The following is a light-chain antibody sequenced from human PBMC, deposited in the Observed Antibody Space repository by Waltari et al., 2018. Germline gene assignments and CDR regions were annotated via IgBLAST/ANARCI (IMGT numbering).Light chain of an antibody. J-gene: IGLJ1*01. CDR1: SLRSYY. CDR3: NSRDSSGNHYV. Sequence: SSELTQDPAVSVALGQTVRITCQGDSLRSYYASWYQQKPGQAPVLVIYGKNNRPSGLPDRLSGSSSGNTASLTITVAQAEDEADYYCNSRDSSGNHYVFGTGTKVTVL. CDR2: GKN. V-gene: IGLV3-19*01.